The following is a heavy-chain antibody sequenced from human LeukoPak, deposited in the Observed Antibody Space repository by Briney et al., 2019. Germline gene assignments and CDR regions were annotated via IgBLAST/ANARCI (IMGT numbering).Heavy chain of an antibody. Sequence: GGSLRLSCAASGFTFSSYWMSWVRQAPGKGLEWVANIKQDGSEKYYVDSVKGRFTISRDNAKNSLYLQMNSLRAEDTAVYYCARDLMVRGVTQRFDYWGQGTLVTVSS. CDR2: IKQDGSEK. V-gene: IGHV3-7*01. CDR1: GFTFSSYW. J-gene: IGHJ4*02. CDR3: ARDLMVRGVTQRFDY. D-gene: IGHD3-10*01.